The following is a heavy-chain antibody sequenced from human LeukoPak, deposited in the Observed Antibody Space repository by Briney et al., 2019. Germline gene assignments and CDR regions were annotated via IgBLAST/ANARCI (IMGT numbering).Heavy chain of an antibody. D-gene: IGHD2-15*01. CDR2: ISGSGGST. Sequence: GSLRLSSAASGFTFSSYAMSWVRQAPGKGLEWVSAISGSGGSTYYADSVKGRFTISRDNSKNTLYLQMNSLRAEDTAVYYCAKDKIVVVVAATDAFDIWGQGTMVTVSS. J-gene: IGHJ3*02. CDR1: GFTFSSYA. V-gene: IGHV3-23*01. CDR3: AKDKIVVVVAATDAFDI.